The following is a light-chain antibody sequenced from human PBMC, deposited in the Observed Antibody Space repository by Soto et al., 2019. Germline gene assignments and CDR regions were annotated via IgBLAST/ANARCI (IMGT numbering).Light chain of an antibody. J-gene: IGKJ4*01. CDR2: WAS. Sequence: IVMTQSPDSLAVSLGERATINCKSNQSLLYRSNNKNYFGWYQQKPGQPPKLLIYWASTRESGVPDRFSGSGSGTDFTLTISSLQAEDVAVYYCQQYYDTPLTFGGGTRVEIK. CDR1: QSLLYRSNNKNY. V-gene: IGKV4-1*01. CDR3: QQYYDTPLT.